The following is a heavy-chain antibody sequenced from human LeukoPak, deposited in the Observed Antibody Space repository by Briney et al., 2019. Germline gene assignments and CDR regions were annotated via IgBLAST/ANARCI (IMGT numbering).Heavy chain of an antibody. CDR2: INHSGST. Sequence: SETLSLTCAVYGGSFSGYYWSWIRQPPGKGLEWIAEINHSGSTNYNPSLKSRVTISVDTSKNQFSLKLSSVTAADTAVYYCARQTYYYDSSGYYYADAFDIWGQGTMVTVSS. J-gene: IGHJ3*02. CDR1: GGSFSGYY. CDR3: ARQTYYYDSSGYYYADAFDI. D-gene: IGHD3-22*01. V-gene: IGHV4-34*01.